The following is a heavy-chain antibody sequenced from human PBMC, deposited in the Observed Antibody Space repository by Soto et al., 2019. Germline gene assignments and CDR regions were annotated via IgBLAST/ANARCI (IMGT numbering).Heavy chain of an antibody. D-gene: IGHD4-17*01. CDR3: ARERAAATTHGWFDP. CDR1: GYTFTSYG. V-gene: IGHV1-18*04. J-gene: IGHJ5*02. Sequence: ASVKVSCRASGYTFTSYGISWVRQAPVQGLEWIVWISAYNGNTNSAQKLQGRVTMTTDTCTSTAYMEQGVLRCHDTAVYYCARERAAATTHGWFDPWGHGTLVTVSS. CDR2: ISAYNGNT.